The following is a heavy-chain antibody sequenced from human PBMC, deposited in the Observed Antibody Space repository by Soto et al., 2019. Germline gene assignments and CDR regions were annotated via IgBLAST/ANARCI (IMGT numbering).Heavy chain of an antibody. J-gene: IGHJ4*02. CDR2: ISANGQGI. Sequence: GGSLRLSCAASGFTFSTYALSWVRQAPGKGLEWVSAISANGQGIYYADSVRGRFTISRDNSKNTIFLHMDSLRAEDTAVYYCAKDTHHPRDQLHYWGQGTLVTVLL. CDR1: GFTFSTYA. D-gene: IGHD2-2*01. CDR3: AKDTHHPRDQLHY. V-gene: IGHV3-23*01.